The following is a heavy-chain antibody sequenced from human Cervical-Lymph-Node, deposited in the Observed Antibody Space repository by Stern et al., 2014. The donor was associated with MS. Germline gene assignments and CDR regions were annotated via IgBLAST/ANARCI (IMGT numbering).Heavy chain of an antibody. Sequence: QLVQSGAEVKKPGSSVKVSCKTSGGSLSGDAISWLRQAPGPGLEWVGRILPIFDRGIYTQKFQGRLTITADKSTTTVYMELSRLTSEDTAVYYCARDLESRYSGWFYFAHWGQGALVTVSS. V-gene: IGHV1-69*06. CDR2: ILPIFDRG. CDR3: ARDLESRYSGWFYFAH. D-gene: IGHD6-19*01. J-gene: IGHJ4*02. CDR1: GGSLSGDA.